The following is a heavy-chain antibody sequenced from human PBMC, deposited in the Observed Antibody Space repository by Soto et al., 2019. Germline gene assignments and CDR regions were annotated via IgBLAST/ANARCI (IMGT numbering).Heavy chain of an antibody. CDR1: GGSISSSSYS. D-gene: IGHD3-16*01. Sequence: ASETLSLTCTVSGGSISSSSYSWSWMRQPPGKGLEWIGYIYHSGSTYYNPSLKSRVTISVDRSKNQFSLKLSSVAAADTAVYYCARELGEAGSWFDPWGQGTLVTVSS. CDR3: ARELGEAGSWFDP. J-gene: IGHJ5*02. CDR2: IYHSGST. V-gene: IGHV4-30-2*01.